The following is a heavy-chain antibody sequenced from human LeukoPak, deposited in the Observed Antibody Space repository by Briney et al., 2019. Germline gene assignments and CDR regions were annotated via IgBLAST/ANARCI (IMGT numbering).Heavy chain of an antibody. J-gene: IGHJ5*02. CDR3: ARDHPGYYDFWSGYPYNWFDP. Sequence: SETLSLTCTVSGGSISSYYWSWIRQPPGKGLEWIGYIYYSGSTNYNPSLKSRVTISVDTSKNQFSLKLSSVTAADTAVYYCARDHPGYYDFWSGYPYNWFDPWGQGTLVTVSS. CDR2: IYYSGST. D-gene: IGHD3-3*01. V-gene: IGHV4-59*01. CDR1: GGSISSYY.